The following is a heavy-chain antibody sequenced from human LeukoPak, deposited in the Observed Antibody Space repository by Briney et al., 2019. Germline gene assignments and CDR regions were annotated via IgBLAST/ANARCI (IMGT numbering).Heavy chain of an antibody. Sequence: PSETLSLTCTVSGCSITGYHWSWIRKPPGKGLEWIGYIYSSGSTEYNPSLKSRATISADTSKNQFSLKLTSVTAADTAIYYCARRNDFDIWGQGTMVTVSS. J-gene: IGHJ3*02. CDR3: ARRNDFDI. CDR1: GCSITGYH. CDR2: IYSSGST. V-gene: IGHV4-4*08.